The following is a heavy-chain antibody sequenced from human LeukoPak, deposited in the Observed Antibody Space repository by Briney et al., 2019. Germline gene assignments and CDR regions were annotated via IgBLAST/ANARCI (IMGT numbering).Heavy chain of an antibody. V-gene: IGHV3-21*01. CDR1: GFTFSSYS. CDR3: ARAGLSDIVVVPAAIVHVDYYYYMDV. J-gene: IGHJ6*03. D-gene: IGHD2-2*02. CDR2: ISSSSSYI. Sequence: GGSLRLSCAASGFTFSSYSMNWVRQAPGKRLEWVSSISSSSSYIYYADSVKGRFTISRDNAKNSLYLQMNSLRAEDTAVYYCARAGLSDIVVVPAAIVHVDYYYYMDVWGKGTTVTVSS.